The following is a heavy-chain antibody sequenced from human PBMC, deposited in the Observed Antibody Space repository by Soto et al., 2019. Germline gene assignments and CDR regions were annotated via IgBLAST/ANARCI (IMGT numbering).Heavy chain of an antibody. CDR2: ISGSGGST. CDR1: GFTFSSYA. V-gene: IGHV3-23*01. CDR3: ASSHGASIAARQLDY. J-gene: IGHJ4*02. D-gene: IGHD6-6*01. Sequence: GGSLRLSCAASGFTFSSYAMSWVRRAPGKGLEWVSAISGSGGSTYYADSVKGRFTISRDNSKNTLYLQMNSLRAEDTAVYYCASSHGASIAARQLDYWGQGTLVTVSS.